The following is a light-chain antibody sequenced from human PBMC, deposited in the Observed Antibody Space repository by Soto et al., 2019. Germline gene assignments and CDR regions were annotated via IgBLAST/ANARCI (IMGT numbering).Light chain of an antibody. CDR2: GNS. CDR3: QSYDSSLSGSV. CDR1: SSNIGAGYD. V-gene: IGLV1-40*01. Sequence: QSVLTQPPSVSGAPGQRVTISCTGSSSNIGAGYDVPWYQQLPRTAPKVLIYGNSNRPSGVPDRFSGSKSGTSASLAITGLQAEDEADYYCQSYDSSLSGSVFGGGTKVTVL. J-gene: IGLJ3*02.